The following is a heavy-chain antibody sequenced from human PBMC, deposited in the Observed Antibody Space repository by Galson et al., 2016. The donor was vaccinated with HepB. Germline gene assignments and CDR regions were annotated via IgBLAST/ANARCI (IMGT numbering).Heavy chain of an antibody. D-gene: IGHD3-22*01. CDR1: GFTFEDYA. CDR2: ISWDSGRI. Sequence: SLRLSCAVSGFTFEDYAMNWVRQAPGKGLEWVSGISWDSGRIGYADSVKGRFTISRDNAKNCLHLQMNSLRAEDTALYYCAKGRGYYENSGHDYWGKGTLVTVSS. J-gene: IGHJ4*02. CDR3: AKGRGYYENSGHDY. V-gene: IGHV3-9*01.